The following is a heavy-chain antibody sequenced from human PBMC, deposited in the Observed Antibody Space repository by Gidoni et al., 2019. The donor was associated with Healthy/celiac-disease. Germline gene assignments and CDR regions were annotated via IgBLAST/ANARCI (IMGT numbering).Heavy chain of an antibody. D-gene: IGHD3-9*01. CDR1: GFTFSSYA. J-gene: IGHJ3*02. V-gene: IGHV3-30*04. Sequence: QVQLVASGGGVVQPGRSLRLPCAASGFTFSSYAMHWVRQAPGKGLEWVAVISYDGRNKYYADAVKGRFTISRDNSKNTLYLQMNSLRAEDTAVYYCARLIYDSPVSGHHTQTAGDDAFDIWGQGTMVTVSS. CDR3: ARLIYDSPVSGHHTQTAGDDAFDI. CDR2: ISYDGRNK.